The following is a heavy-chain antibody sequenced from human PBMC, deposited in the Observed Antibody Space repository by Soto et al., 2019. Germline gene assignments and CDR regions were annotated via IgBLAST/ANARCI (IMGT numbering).Heavy chain of an antibody. CDR1: GFTFSDYA. CDR3: AREGRHTAMFSELDY. Sequence: QVQLVESGGGLVKPGTSLRLSCATSGFTFSDYAMHWVRQAPGKGLEWVAVIWYDGSKKHYADFVKGRFTISRDNSNDTLYLQMSRLTADDTAASWCAREGRHTAMFSELDYWGQGPLVTVSS. J-gene: IGHJ4*02. V-gene: IGHV3-33*01. D-gene: IGHD5-18*01. CDR2: IWYDGSKK.